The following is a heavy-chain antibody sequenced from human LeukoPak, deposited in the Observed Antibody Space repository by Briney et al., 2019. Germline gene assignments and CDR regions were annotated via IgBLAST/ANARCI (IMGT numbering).Heavy chain of an antibody. CDR3: AREFSDDSSGSAYNWFDP. V-gene: IGHV4-59*01. CDR2: IYYSGST. Sequence: SETLSLTCAVYGGSFSGYYWSWIRQPPGKGLEWIGYIYYSGSTNYNPSLKSRVTISVDTSKNQFSLKLSSVTAADTAVYYCAREFSDDSSGSAYNWFDPWGQGTLVTVSS. D-gene: IGHD3-22*01. J-gene: IGHJ5*02. CDR1: GGSFSGYY.